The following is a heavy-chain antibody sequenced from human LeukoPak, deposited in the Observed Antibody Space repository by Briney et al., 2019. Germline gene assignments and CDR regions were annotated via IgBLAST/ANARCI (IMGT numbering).Heavy chain of an antibody. CDR3: ARDASLVVVPAATYYYYYGMDV. CDR1: GYTFTSYD. Sequence: ASVKVSCKASGYTFTSYDINWVRQATGQGLEWMGWISAYNGNTNYAQKLQGRVTMTTDTSTSTAYMELRSLRSDDTAVYYCARDASLVVVPAATYYYYYGMDVWGQGTTVTVSS. CDR2: ISAYNGNT. J-gene: IGHJ6*02. D-gene: IGHD2-2*01. V-gene: IGHV1-18*01.